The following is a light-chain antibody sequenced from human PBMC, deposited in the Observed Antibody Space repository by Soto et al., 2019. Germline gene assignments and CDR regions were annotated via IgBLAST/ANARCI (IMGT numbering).Light chain of an antibody. Sequence: EIVMTQSPATLSVSPGESATLSCRASQSVSSHLVWYQQKPGQAPRPLIHGASTRATGVPARFSGSGSGTEFTLTISSLQSGDFAVYYCQQGNNWPWTFGQGTKVEIK. CDR2: GAS. CDR3: QQGNNWPWT. J-gene: IGKJ1*01. V-gene: IGKV3-15*01. CDR1: QSVSSH.